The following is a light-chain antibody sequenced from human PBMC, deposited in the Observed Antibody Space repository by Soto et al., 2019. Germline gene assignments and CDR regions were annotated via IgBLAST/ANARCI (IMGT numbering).Light chain of an antibody. Sequence: ESVWTQCPGTLSLSPGERSPLSCRASQSVSSSYLAWYQQKPGQAPRLLIYGASSRATGIPDRFSGSGSGTDFTITISRLEPEDFAVYYCQQHDNSPITVAQGTRLEIK. CDR2: GAS. J-gene: IGKJ5*01. CDR3: QQHDNSPIT. CDR1: QSVSSSY. V-gene: IGKV3-20*01.